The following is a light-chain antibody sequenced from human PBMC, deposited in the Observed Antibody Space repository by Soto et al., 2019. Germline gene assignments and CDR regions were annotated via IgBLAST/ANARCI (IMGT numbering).Light chain of an antibody. CDR1: QDISTY. CDR2: AVS. Sequence: RLTQSPSSLSASVGDTVTISCRASQDISTYLAWSQQKPGKAPTLLIFAVSSLHNGVPPRFAGSGSGSEFTLTINRLQPDDFATYYCQHYTLYSADFGQGTRV. CDR3: QHYTLYSAD. V-gene: IGKV1-5*01. J-gene: IGKJ5*01.